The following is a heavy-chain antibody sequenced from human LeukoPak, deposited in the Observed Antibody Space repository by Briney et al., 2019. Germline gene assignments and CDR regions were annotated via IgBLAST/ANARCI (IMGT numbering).Heavy chain of an antibody. CDR3: ARVGGSRYYDSSGYWFWYFDL. Sequence: PGGSLRLSCAASGFTFSDYYMSWIRQAPGKGLEWVSYISSSGSTIYYADSVKGRFTISRDNAKNSLYLQMNSLRAEDTAVYYCARVGGSRYYDSSGYWFWYFDLWGRGTLVTVSS. J-gene: IGHJ2*01. CDR2: ISSSGSTI. CDR1: GFTFSDYY. V-gene: IGHV3-11*04. D-gene: IGHD3-22*01.